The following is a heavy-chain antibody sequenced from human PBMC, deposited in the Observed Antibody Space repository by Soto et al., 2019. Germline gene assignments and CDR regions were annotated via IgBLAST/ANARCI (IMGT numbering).Heavy chain of an antibody. CDR2: TAYDVTGK. Sequence: VGSLRFSCASSGFTFSAYGLHWVRQAPGKGLEWVALTAYDVTGKTYADSGKGRVTISRDNSHNTLSLQVNSLGPEGTGVCYWARSIVQKETRQTDPGGQGSLDRVTS. D-gene: IGHD3-16*02. CDR3: ARSIVQKETRQTDP. J-gene: IGHJ5*01. CDR1: GFTFSAYG. V-gene: IGHV3-30-3*01.